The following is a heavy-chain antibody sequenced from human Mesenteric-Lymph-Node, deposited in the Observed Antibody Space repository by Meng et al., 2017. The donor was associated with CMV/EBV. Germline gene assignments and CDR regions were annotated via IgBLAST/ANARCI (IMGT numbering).Heavy chain of an antibody. CDR2: INLSGGST. CDR1: GYTFTNYY. Sequence: ASVKVSCKASGYTFTNYYMYWVRQAPGQGLEWMGIINLSGGSTSYAQKFQGRVTMTRDTSTSTVYMELSSLRSEDTAVYYCARGEGDFWSGSSWDYWGQGTLVTVSS. D-gene: IGHD3-3*01. J-gene: IGHJ4*02. V-gene: IGHV1-46*01. CDR3: ARGEGDFWSGSSWDY.